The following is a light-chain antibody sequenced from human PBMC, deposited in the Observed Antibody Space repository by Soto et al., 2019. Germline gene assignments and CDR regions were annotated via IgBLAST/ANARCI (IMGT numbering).Light chain of an antibody. Sequence: DIQMTQSPSSLSASVGDRVTITCQAIQNINNYLNWYQQKPGRAPKLLIYDAGVPSRFRGSGSGTDFTFTISRLQPEDIATYYCQQYENLPTFGQGTRLEIK. CDR1: QNINNY. J-gene: IGKJ5*01. V-gene: IGKV1-33*01. CDR3: QQYENLPT. CDR2: D.